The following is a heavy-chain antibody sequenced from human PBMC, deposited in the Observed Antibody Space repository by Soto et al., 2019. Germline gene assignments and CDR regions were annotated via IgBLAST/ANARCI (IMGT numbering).Heavy chain of an antibody. CDR2: IKSKTDGGTT. D-gene: IGHD3-22*01. CDR1: GFTFSNAW. CDR3: TTDANYYDSSGYYPNDY. J-gene: IGHJ4*02. Sequence: EVQLVESGGGLVKPGGSLRLSCAASGFTFSNAWMNWVRQAPGKGLEWVGRIKSKTDGGTTDYAAPVKGRFSISGDDSKNKLYLQMYSLKTEDTAVYYCTTDANYYDSSGYYPNDYWGQGTLVTVSS. V-gene: IGHV3-15*07.